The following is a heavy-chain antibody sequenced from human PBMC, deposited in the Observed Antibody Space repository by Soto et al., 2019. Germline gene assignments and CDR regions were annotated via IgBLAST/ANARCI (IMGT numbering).Heavy chain of an antibody. V-gene: IGHV4-39*01. J-gene: IGHJ3*02. Sequence: SETLSLTCTVSGGSISSSSYYWGWIRQPPGKGLEWIGSIYYSGSTYYNPSLKSRVTISVDTSKNQFSLKLSSVTAADTAVYYCARQKGGGFDIWGQGTMVTVSS. CDR3: ARQKGGGFDI. CDR2: IYYSGST. CDR1: GGSISSSSYY.